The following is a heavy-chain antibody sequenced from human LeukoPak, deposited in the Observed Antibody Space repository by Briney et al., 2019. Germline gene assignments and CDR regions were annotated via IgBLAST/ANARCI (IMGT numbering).Heavy chain of an antibody. J-gene: IGHJ5*02. V-gene: IGHV3-20*04. D-gene: IGHD3-22*01. CDR1: GFTVDDYG. Sequence: SGGSLRLSCAAAGFTVDDYGMSWVRQAPGKGLGWVSGINWNGGSTGYADSVKGRFTISRDNAKNSLYLQMNSLRAEDTALYYCARGGDYDSSGYLASWGQGTLVTVSS. CDR3: ARGGDYDSSGYLAS. CDR2: INWNGGST.